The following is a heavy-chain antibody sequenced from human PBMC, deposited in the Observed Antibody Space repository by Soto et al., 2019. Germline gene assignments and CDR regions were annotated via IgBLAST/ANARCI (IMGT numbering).Heavy chain of an antibody. CDR3: ARFLVPATRHSDIDF. D-gene: IGHD2-21*02. V-gene: IGHV4-39*01. CDR1: GGSINTNNFY. Sequence: QLQLRESGPGLVKPSETLSLTCTVSGGSINTNNFYWGWVRQPPGKGLDWIRNIYNSGTTYYSPSLKSRVTISADTSKNQFSLRLNSVTAADTAVYYCARFLVPATRHSDIDFWGQGPLVTVSS. J-gene: IGHJ4*02. CDR2: IYNSGTT.